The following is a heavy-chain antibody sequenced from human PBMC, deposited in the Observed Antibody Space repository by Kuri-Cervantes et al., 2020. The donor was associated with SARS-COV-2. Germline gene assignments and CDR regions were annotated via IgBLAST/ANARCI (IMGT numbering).Heavy chain of an antibody. J-gene: IGHJ4*02. Sequence: ASVKVSCKSSGYTFTSYYIHWVRQAPGQGLEWMAIINPYDGWTKYAQKFQDRVTVTSDTSTTTVYMEVTSLRSEDTAMYFCARDEVAEEGWADFDYWGQGTLVTVSS. CDR1: GYTFTSYY. CDR3: ARDEVAEEGWADFDY. CDR2: INPYDGWT. D-gene: IGHD5-12*01. V-gene: IGHV1-46*01.